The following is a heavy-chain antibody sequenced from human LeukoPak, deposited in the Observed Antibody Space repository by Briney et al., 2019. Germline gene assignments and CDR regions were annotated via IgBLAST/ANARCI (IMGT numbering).Heavy chain of an antibody. J-gene: IGHJ4*02. Sequence: SETLSLTCTVSGGSISSSSYYWGWIRQPPGKGLEWIGSIYYSGSTYYNPSLKSRVTISVDTSKNQFSLKLSSVTAADTAVYYCARQPKTVIAVAGNFDYWGQGTLVTVSS. CDR1: GGSISSSSYY. V-gene: IGHV4-39*01. CDR2: IYYSGST. CDR3: ARQPKTVIAVAGNFDY. D-gene: IGHD6-19*01.